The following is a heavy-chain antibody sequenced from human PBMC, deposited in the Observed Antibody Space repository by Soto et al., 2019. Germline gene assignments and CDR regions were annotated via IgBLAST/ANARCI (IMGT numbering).Heavy chain of an antibody. J-gene: IGHJ3*02. V-gene: IGHV1-18*01. CDR1: GYTFTSYG. CDR3: ARDRSSIAAAGDAFDI. Sequence: ASVKVSCKASGYTFTSYGISWVRQAPGQGLEWMGWISAYNGNTNYAQKLQGRVTMATDTSTSTAYMELRSLRSDDTVVYYCARDRSSIAAAGDAFDIWGQGTMVTVSS. D-gene: IGHD6-13*01. CDR2: ISAYNGNT.